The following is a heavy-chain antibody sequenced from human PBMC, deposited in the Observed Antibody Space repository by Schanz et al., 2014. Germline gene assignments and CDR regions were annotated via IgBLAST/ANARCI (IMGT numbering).Heavy chain of an antibody. J-gene: IGHJ6*02. D-gene: IGHD2-2*02. V-gene: IGHV3-23*01. CDR2: LSGAGHDT. CDR1: GFTFSSYA. Sequence: EVQLLESGGGLVQPGGSLRVSCAASGFTFSSYAMSWIRQAPGKGPEWVSALSGAGHDTYYADSAKGQFTISRDNSKNMLYLQMNSLRADDTDVYYCAKHLYQYNYYGMDVWGQGTTVTVSS. CDR3: AKHLYQYNYYGMDV.